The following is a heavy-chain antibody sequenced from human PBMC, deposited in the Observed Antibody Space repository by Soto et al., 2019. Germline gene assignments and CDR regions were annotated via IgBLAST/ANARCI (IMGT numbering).Heavy chain of an antibody. J-gene: IGHJ5*01. D-gene: IGHD2-2*01. V-gene: IGHV4-30-4*01. CDR2: IYHTGNT. CDR1: GGSISDDSY. Sequence: TSETLSLTCTVSGGSISDDSYWSWIRQTPGKGLEWIGYIYHTGNTYYNPSLRSRVPISVDKSKSQFSLKLISVTAADTAVYFCARDEYQLLSSVSWFDSWGQGTLVTVSS. CDR3: ARDEYQLLSSVSWFDS.